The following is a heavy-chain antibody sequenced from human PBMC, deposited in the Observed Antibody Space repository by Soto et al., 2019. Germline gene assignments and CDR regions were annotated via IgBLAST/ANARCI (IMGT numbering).Heavy chain of an antibody. CDR3: ARESEDLTSNFDY. J-gene: IGHJ4*02. Sequence: EVQLVESGGGLVKPGGSLRLPCAASGFTFTRYSMNWVRQAPGKGLEWVSSISSTTNYIYYADSMKGRFTVSRDNAKNSVYLEMNSLSAEDTAVYYCARESEDLTSNFDYWGQGTLVTVSS. CDR1: GFTFTRYS. CDR2: ISSTTNYI. V-gene: IGHV3-21*01.